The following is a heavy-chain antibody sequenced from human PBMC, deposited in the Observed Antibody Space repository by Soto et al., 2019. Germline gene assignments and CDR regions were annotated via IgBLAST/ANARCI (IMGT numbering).Heavy chain of an antibody. J-gene: IGHJ4*02. CDR1: GYTFSSYG. CDR2: ISTYNGNT. Sequence: QVQLVQSGAEVKRPGASVKVSCKASGYTFSSYGISWVRQAPGQGLEWMGWISTYNGNTNYAQKVQGRVTMTTDTSTNTAYIELRSLRSDDTAVYYFARASGASGSYSTNLGQGTLVTVSS. CDR3: ARASGASGSYSTN. V-gene: IGHV1-18*01. D-gene: IGHD3-10*01.